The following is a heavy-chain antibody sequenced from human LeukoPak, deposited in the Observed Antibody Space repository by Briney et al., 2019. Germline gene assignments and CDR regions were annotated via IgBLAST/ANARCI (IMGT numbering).Heavy chain of an antibody. CDR3: ARNRGDPSYFDY. CDR2: ISTSSSYI. Sequence: PGGSLRLSCTASGDTFNGYSMNWVRQAPGKGLEWVSSISTSSSYIYYADSVKGRFTISRNNPKNSLYLQMNSLRAENTAVYYCARNRGDPSYFDYWGQGTLVTVSS. V-gene: IGHV3-21*01. D-gene: IGHD4-17*01. CDR1: GDTFNGYS. J-gene: IGHJ4*02.